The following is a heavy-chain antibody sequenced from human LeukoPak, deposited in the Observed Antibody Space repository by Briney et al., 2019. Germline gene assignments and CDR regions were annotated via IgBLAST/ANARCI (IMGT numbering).Heavy chain of an antibody. V-gene: IGHV3-74*01. J-gene: IGHJ6*02. Sequence: TGGSLRLSCAASGFTFSSYWMHWVRQAPGKGLVWVSGINSDGSSTGYADSVKGRFTISRDNAKNTMYLQMNSLRAEDTAVYYCARSHGDYESRFGDPIPIYYYYGMDVWGQGTTVTVSS. CDR3: ARSHGDYESRFGDPIPIYYYYGMDV. CDR2: INSDGSST. D-gene: IGHD4-17*01. CDR1: GFTFSSYW.